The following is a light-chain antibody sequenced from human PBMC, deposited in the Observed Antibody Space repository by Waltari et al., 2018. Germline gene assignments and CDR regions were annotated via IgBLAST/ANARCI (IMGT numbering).Light chain of an antibody. CDR1: SSNIGAGSD. J-gene: IGLJ2*01. CDR2: GNS. V-gene: IGLV1-40*01. CDR3: QSYDSSPYVV. Sequence: QSVLPQPPSVSGAPGQRVTIPCPGSSSNIGAGSDVPWYQQLPGTAPKLLIYGNSNRPSGVPDRFSGSKSGTSASLAITGLQTEDEADYYCQSYDSSPYVVFGGGTKLTVL.